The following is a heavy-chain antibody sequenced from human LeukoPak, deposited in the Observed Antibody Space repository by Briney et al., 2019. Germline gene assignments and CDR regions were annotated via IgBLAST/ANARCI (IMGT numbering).Heavy chain of an antibody. V-gene: IGHV1-69*04. Sequence: SVKVSCKASGGTFSGYASSWVRQAPGQGLEWMGRIIPILGIANYAQKFQGRVTITADKSTSTAYMELNSLRSEDTAVYYCARAVGLWLPQLDYWGQGTLVTVSS. CDR1: GGTFSGYA. CDR2: IIPILGIA. J-gene: IGHJ4*02. CDR3: ARAVGLWLPQLDY. D-gene: IGHD5-18*01.